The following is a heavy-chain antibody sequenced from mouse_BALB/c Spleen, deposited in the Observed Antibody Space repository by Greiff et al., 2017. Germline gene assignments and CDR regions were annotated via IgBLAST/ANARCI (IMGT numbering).Heavy chain of an antibody. D-gene: IGHD2-3*01. CDR2: IWAGGST. Sequence: ESGPGLVAPSQSLSITCTVSGFSLTSYGVHWVRQPPGKGLEWLGVIWAGGSTNYNSALMSRLSISKDNSKSQVFLKMNSLQTDDTAMYYCARDRGLLRDYYAMDYWGQGTSVTVSS. V-gene: IGHV2-9*02. CDR3: ARDRGLLRDYYAMDY. CDR1: GFSLTSYG. J-gene: IGHJ4*01.